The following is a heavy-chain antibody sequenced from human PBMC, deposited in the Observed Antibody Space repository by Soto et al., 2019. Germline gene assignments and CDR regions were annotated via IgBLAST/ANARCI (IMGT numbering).Heavy chain of an antibody. CDR3: ARSLKAPPELAADY. CDR2: INHSGST. J-gene: IGHJ4*02. D-gene: IGHD1-7*01. V-gene: IGHV4-30-2*01. CDR1: GGSISSGGYS. Sequence: SETLSLTCAVSGGSISSGGYSWSWIRQPPGKGLEWIGEINHSGSTNYNPSLKSRVTISVDTSKNQFSLKLSSVTAAATAVYYCARSLKAPPELAADYWGQGTLVTVSS.